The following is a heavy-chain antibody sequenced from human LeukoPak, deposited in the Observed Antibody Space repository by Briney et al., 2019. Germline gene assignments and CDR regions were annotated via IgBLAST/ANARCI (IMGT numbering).Heavy chain of an antibody. Sequence: GASVKVSCKASGYTFTSYGISWVRQAPGQGLEWMGWISAYNGNTNYAQKLQGRVTMTRDMSTSTVYMELSSLRSEDTAVYYCARGELVTPHYYYYYYMDVWGKGTTVTVSS. J-gene: IGHJ6*03. CDR2: ISAYNGNT. CDR3: ARGELVTPHYYYYYYMDV. CDR1: GYTFTSYG. V-gene: IGHV1-18*01. D-gene: IGHD4-23*01.